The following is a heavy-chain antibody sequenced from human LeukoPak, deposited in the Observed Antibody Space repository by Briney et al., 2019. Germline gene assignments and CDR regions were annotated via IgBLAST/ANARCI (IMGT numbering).Heavy chain of an antibody. J-gene: IGHJ4*02. D-gene: IGHD2-2*01. CDR3: ARGGCSTTSCYHFDS. CDR1: GYTFTSYY. Sequence: ASVKVSCKASGYTFTSYYIHWVRQAPGQGLEWMGLINPSAGGTSYAQKFQDRVTMTRDMSTTTVDLGLNSLRSEDTAVYYCARGGCSTTSCYHFDSWGQRTLVTVSS. CDR2: INPSAGGT. V-gene: IGHV1-46*01.